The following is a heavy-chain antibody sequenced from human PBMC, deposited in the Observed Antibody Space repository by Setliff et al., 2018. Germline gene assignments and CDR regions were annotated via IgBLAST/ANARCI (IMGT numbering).Heavy chain of an antibody. D-gene: IGHD4-4*01. V-gene: IGHV3-23*01. CDR3: GRDDDTTSHYSILNF. Sequence: GGSLRLSCVASIFTFSKYAVTWVRQAPGKGLEWVSSIHVSGGSTYYADSVKGRFTISRDKSRNILSLRMKSLRGEDTAVYYCGRDDDTTSHYSILNFWGQGTMVTVSS. CDR1: IFTFSKYA. CDR2: IHVSGGST. J-gene: IGHJ3*01.